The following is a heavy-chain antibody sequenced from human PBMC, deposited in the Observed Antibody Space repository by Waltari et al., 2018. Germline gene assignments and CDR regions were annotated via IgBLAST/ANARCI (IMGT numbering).Heavy chain of an antibody. CDR3: ARGGAAAGNFNY. D-gene: IGHD6-13*01. CDR1: GGSVSSGGYY. Sequence: QVQLQESGPGLAKPSQTLSLTCTVSGGSVSSGGYYWSWIRQHPGKGLEWIGYIYYNGSTYYNPFLKSRVTILEGTSKNQFSLKLTSVTAADTAVYYCARGGAAAGNFNYWGQGTLVTVSS. V-gene: IGHV4-31*03. CDR2: IYYNGST. J-gene: IGHJ4*02.